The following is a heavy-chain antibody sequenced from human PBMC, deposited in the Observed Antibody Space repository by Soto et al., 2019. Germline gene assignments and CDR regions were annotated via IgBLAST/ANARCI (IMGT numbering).Heavy chain of an antibody. J-gene: IGHJ6*02. V-gene: IGHV1-8*01. CDR1: GYTFTSYD. CDR2: MNPNSGNT. D-gene: IGHD3-3*01. Sequence: ASVKVSCKASGYTFTSYDINWVRQATGQGLEWMGWMNPNSGNTGYAQKFQGRVTMARNTSMSTAYMELSSLRSEDTAVYYCARANKDYDFWSGYLYYYGMDVWGQGTTVTVSS. CDR3: ARANKDYDFWSGYLYYYGMDV.